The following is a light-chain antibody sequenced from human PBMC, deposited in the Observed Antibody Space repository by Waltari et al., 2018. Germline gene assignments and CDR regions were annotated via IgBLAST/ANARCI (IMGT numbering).Light chain of an antibody. V-gene: IGKV1-39*01. CDR3: QQSYSTPYT. CDR1: QSISSY. J-gene: IGKJ2*01. Sequence: DIQMTQSPSSLSASVGDRVTITCRASQSISSYLNWYQQKPGKAPKLLTYAASSLQSGVPSRCSGSGSGTDFTINISSLQPEDFASYYCQQSYSTPYTFGQGTKLEIK. CDR2: AAS.